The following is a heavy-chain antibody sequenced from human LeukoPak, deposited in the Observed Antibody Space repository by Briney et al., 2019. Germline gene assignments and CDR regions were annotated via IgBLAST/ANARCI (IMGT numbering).Heavy chain of an antibody. J-gene: IGHJ4*02. V-gene: IGHV3-21*01. CDR1: GFTFSSYS. CDR2: VSTSSRYI. CDR3: ARDHREGRDGYDHRDY. Sequence: GGSLRLSCAASGFTFSSYSMNWVRQAPGKGLEWVSSVSTSSRYIYYADSVKGRFTISRDNARNSLYLQMNSLRAEDTAVYYCARDHREGRDGYDHRDYWGQGTLVTVSS. D-gene: IGHD5-24*01.